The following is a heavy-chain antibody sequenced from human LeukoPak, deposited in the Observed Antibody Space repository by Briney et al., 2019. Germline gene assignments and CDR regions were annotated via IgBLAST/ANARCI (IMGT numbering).Heavy chain of an antibody. CDR1: GFTFSSYT. D-gene: IGHD3-10*01. J-gene: IGHJ4*02. V-gene: IGHV3-21*01. Sequence: GSLRLSCAASGFTFSSYTMNWVRQAPGKGLEWVSSTSSSGSYIYYADSVKGRFIISRDNAKNSLYLQMNSLRAEDTAVYYCARGPYGYWGQGTLVTVSS. CDR3: ARGPYGY. CDR2: TSSSGSYI.